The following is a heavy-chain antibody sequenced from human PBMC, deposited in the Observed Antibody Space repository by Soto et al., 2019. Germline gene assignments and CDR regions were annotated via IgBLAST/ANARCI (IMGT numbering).Heavy chain of an antibody. CDR1: GGSISSDTYY. Sequence: PSETLSLTCTVSGGSISSDTYYWSWIRQHPGKGLEWIGYIYYSGSTYYNPSLKSRVTISVDTSKNQFSLKLSSVTAADTAVYYCTRVALELRVFDYWGQGTLVTVSS. CDR2: IYYSGST. V-gene: IGHV4-31*03. CDR3: TRVALELRVFDY. D-gene: IGHD1-7*01. J-gene: IGHJ4*02.